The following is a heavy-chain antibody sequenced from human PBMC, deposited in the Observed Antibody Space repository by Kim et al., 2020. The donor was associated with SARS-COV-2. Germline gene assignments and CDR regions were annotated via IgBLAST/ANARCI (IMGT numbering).Heavy chain of an antibody. V-gene: IGHV4-59*08. CDR1: GGSISSYY. CDR2: VHFSGST. D-gene: IGHD3-10*01. Sequence: SETLSLTCAVSGGSISSYYWNWIRQSPGKGLEWIGYVHFSGSTNYNPSLKGRLSVSGDTSKNQFFLRLTSVTAADTAVYYCAAGSGCYFKFEYWGQGTLVTVSS. CDR3: AAGSGCYFKFEY. J-gene: IGHJ4*02.